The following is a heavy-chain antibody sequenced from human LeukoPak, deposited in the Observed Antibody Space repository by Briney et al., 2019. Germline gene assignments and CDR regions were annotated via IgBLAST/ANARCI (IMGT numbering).Heavy chain of an antibody. J-gene: IGHJ4*02. D-gene: IGHD6-19*01. V-gene: IGHV3-66*01. CDR3: ARAVVAGTLLADY. CDR1: GFTVSSNY. CDR2: IYSGGST. Sequence: GGSLRLSCAASGFTVSSNYMSWVRQAPGRGLEWVSVIYSGGSTYYADSVKGRFTISRDNSKNTLYLQMNSLRAEDTAVYYCARAVVAGTLLADYWGQGTLVTVSS.